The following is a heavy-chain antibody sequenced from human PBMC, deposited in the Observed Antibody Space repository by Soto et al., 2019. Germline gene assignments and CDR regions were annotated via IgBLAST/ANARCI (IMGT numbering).Heavy chain of an antibody. CDR2: ISYDGSNK. V-gene: IGHV3-30*18. Sequence: PGGSLRLSCAASGFTFSSYGMHWVRQAPGKGLEWVAVISYDGSNKYYADSVKGRFTISRDNSKNTLYLQMNSLRAEDTAVYYCAKGHYDSSGQEMPSNSPPTAPDDAFDIWGQGTMVTVSS. CDR1: GFTFSSYG. J-gene: IGHJ3*02. D-gene: IGHD3-22*01. CDR3: AKGHYDSSGQEMPSNSPPTAPDDAFDI.